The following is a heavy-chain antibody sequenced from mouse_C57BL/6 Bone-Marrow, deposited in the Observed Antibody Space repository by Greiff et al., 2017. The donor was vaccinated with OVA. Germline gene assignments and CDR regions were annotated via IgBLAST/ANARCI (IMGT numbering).Heavy chain of an antibody. V-gene: IGHV14-4*01. CDR1: GFNIKDDY. D-gene: IGHD1-1*01. CDR3: TTYYYGSNSDY. Sequence: VQLKESGAELVRPGASVKLSCTASGFNIKDDYMHWVKQRPEQGLEWIGWIDPENGDTEYASKFQGKATITADTSSNTAYLQLSSLTSEDTSVYYYTTYYYGSNSDYWGQGTTLTVSS. CDR2: IDPENGDT. J-gene: IGHJ2*01.